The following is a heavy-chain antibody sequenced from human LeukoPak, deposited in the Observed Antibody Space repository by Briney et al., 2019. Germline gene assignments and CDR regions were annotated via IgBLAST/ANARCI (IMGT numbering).Heavy chain of an antibody. D-gene: IGHD5-12*01. CDR2: IDYSGST. Sequence: SETLSLTCTVSGGSISSNTYYWGWIRQPPGKGLEWIGSIDYSGSTHYNPSLKSPVTISVDTSKNQFSLKVSSVTAADTAVYYCARGSDKYSEVGGDYWGQGTLVTVSS. CDR1: GGSISSNTYY. J-gene: IGHJ4*02. V-gene: IGHV4-39*01. CDR3: ARGSDKYSEVGGDY.